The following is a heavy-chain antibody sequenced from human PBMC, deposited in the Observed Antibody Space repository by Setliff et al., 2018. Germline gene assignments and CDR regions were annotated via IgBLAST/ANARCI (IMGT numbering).Heavy chain of an antibody. CDR2: ISRSSTYI. Sequence: GESLTISCAASGFTFSTHSMNWVRQAPGKGLEWVSSISRSSTYIYYADSMKGRFTISRDNAKNSLYLQMNSLRAEDTAVYYCASAGHSGSWFPFDAIHIWGQGTMVTVSS. V-gene: IGHV3-21*01. CDR3: ASAGHSGSWFPFDAIHI. D-gene: IGHD6-13*01. J-gene: IGHJ3*02. CDR1: GFTFSTHS.